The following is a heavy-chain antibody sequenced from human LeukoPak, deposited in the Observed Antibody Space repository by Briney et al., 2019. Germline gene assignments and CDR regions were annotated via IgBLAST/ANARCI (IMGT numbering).Heavy chain of an antibody. V-gene: IGHV4-38-2*01. CDR2: IYHSGSA. CDR1: TYSISDGYY. J-gene: IGHJ4*02. D-gene: IGHD3-16*01. CDR3: ARNWATDYHFDY. Sequence: PSETLSLTCVVSTYSISDGYYWGCIRQPPGKGLEWIGSIYHSGSADYNPSLTSRVTISVDTSKNQFSLRLTSVTAADTAVYYCARNWATDYHFDYWGQGTLVTVSS.